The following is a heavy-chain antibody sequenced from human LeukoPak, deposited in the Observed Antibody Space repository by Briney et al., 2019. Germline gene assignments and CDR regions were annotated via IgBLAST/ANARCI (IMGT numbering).Heavy chain of an antibody. D-gene: IGHD3-10*01. CDR1: GFTFSSYE. CDR2: ISSSGSTI. CDR3: ARRGLWFGELSDYYGMDV. Sequence: GGSLRLSCAASGFTFSSYETNWVRQAPGKGLEWVSYISSSGSTIYYADSVKGRFTISRDNAKNSLYLQMNSLRAEDTAVYYCARRGLWFGELSDYYGMDVWGQGTTVTVSS. J-gene: IGHJ6*02. V-gene: IGHV3-48*03.